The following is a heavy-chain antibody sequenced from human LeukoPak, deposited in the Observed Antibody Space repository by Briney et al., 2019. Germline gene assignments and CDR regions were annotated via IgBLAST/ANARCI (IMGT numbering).Heavy chain of an antibody. CDR2: IYYTGST. J-gene: IGHJ4*02. D-gene: IGHD2-2*01. V-gene: IGHV4-59*01. Sequence: SETLSLTCTVSGDSLNSYYWSWIRQPPGKGLEWIGYIYYTGSTNYNPSLKSRVTISVDTSKNQFSLKLSSVTAADTAVYYCARDLRGSSCYGYWGQGTLVTVSS. CDR3: ARDLRGSSCYGY. CDR1: GDSLNSYY.